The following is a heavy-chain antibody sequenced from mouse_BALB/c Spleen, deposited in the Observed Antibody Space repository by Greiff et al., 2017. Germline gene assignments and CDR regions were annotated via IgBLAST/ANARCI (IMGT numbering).Heavy chain of an antibody. CDR1: GFSLTSYG. Sequence: QVQLKESGPGLVAPSQSLSITCTVSGFSLTSYGVHWVRQPPGKGLEWLGVIWAGGSTNYNSALMSRLSISKDNSKSQVFLKMNSLQTDDTAMYYCARGGGNYVVPYAMDYWGQGTSVTVSS. J-gene: IGHJ4*01. CDR2: IWAGGST. V-gene: IGHV2-9*02. CDR3: ARGGGNYVVPYAMDY. D-gene: IGHD2-1*01.